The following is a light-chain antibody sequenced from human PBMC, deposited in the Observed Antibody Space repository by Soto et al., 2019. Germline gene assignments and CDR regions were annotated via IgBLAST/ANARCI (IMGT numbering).Light chain of an antibody. CDR1: QALSNY. Sequence: DIQLTQSPSVLSASVGDTVTITCRASQALSNYLAWYQQKPGKAPDLLIYSASTLQSGVPSRFSGSGSETEFSLTIRALQPEDVATYYCQKYDSAPLNFGGGTKVDIK. V-gene: IGKV1-9*01. CDR3: QKYDSAPLN. CDR2: SAS. J-gene: IGKJ4*01.